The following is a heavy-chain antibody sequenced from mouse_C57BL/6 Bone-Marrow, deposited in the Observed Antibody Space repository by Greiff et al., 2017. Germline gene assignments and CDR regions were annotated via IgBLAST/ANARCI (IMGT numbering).Heavy chain of an antibody. V-gene: IGHV5-6*01. CDR3: ARQGVYYFDY. J-gene: IGHJ2*01. CDR1: GFTFSSYG. Sequence: EVKLMESGGDLVKPGGSLKLSCAASGFTFSSYGMSWVRQTPDKRLEWVATISSGGSYTYYPDNAKNTLYLQMSSLKSEDTAMYYCARQGVYYFDYWGQGTTLTVSS. CDR2: ISSGGSYT.